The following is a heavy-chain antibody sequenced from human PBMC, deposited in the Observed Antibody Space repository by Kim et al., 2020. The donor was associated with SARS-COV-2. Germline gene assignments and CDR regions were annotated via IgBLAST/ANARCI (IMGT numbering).Heavy chain of an antibody. D-gene: IGHD3-3*01. V-gene: IGHV5-10-1*01. CDR3: ARRYDFWSGQSSYYYYGMDV. CDR2: IDPSDSYT. CDR1: GYSFTSYW. Sequence: GESLKISCKGSGYSFTSYWISWVRQMPGKGLEWMGRIDPSDSYTNYSPSFQGHVTISADKSISTAYLQWSSLKASDTAMYYCARRYDFWSGQSSYYYYGMDVWGQGTTVTVSS. J-gene: IGHJ6*02.